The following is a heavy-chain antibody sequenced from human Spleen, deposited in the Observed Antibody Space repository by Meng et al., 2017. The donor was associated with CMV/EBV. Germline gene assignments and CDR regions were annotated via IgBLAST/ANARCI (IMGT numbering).Heavy chain of an antibody. Sequence: GESLKISCAASGLAVSSHGMHWVRQAPGKGLEWVAFIRYDGSNTYYTDSVKGRFTISRDNSENTLYLQMNSLRPEDTAVYYCAGGRTGINWFDPWGQGTLVTVSS. V-gene: IGHV3-30*02. D-gene: IGHD1-1*01. J-gene: IGHJ5*02. CDR2: IRYDGSNT. CDR3: AGGRTGINWFDP. CDR1: GLAVSSHG.